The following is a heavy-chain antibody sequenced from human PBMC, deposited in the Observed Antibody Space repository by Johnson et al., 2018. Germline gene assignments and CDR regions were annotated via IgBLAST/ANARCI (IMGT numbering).Heavy chain of an antibody. Sequence: QVQLVASGGGVVQPGRSLRLSCAASGFTFSSYGMHWVRQAPGKGLEWVAVISYDGSNKYYADSVKGRFTISRDDSENTVYMQMNSLRAEDTAVYYCARGYGSGRGYYMDVWGKGTTVTVSS. CDR2: ISYDGSNK. CDR1: GFTFSSYG. CDR3: ARGYGSGRGYYMDV. V-gene: IGHV3-30*03. J-gene: IGHJ6*03. D-gene: IGHD3-10*01.